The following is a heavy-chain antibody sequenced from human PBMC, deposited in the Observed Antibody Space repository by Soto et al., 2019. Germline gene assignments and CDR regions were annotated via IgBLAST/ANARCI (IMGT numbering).Heavy chain of an antibody. CDR3: ARQGYQLPHIATGWIDY. CDR1: GGSISSGTYY. J-gene: IGHJ4*02. Sequence: QLQLQESGPGLVKPSETLSLTCTVSGGSISSGTYYWGWIRQPPGKGLEWIGSLHYSGTTYYNPSLKSRVTMSFDTSKNDFSLRLSSVTAADTAVYYCARQGYQLPHIATGWIDYWGQGSVVKVSS. D-gene: IGHD2-2*01. CDR2: LHYSGTT. V-gene: IGHV4-39*01.